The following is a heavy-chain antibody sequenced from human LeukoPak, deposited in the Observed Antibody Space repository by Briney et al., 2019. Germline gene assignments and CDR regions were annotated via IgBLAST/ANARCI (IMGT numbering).Heavy chain of an antibody. V-gene: IGHV3-30-3*01. D-gene: IGHD3-16*01. CDR3: AKEPGEGGSAFDY. Sequence: GGSLRLSCAASGFTFSSYAMHWVRQAPGKGLEWVAVISYDGSNKYYADSVKGRFTISRDNSKKTVYLQMSSLTIEDTAVYYCAKEPGEGGSAFDYWGQGTLVTVYS. J-gene: IGHJ4*02. CDR2: ISYDGSNK. CDR1: GFTFSSYA.